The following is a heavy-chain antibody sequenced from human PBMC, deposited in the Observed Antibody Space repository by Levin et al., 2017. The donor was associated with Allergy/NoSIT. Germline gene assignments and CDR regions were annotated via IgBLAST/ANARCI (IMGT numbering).Heavy chain of an antibody. CDR1: GGSISSSNW. Sequence: SETLSLTCAVSGGSISSSNWWSWVRQPPGKGLEWIGEIYHSGSTNYNPSLKSRVTISVDKSKNQFSLKLSSVTAADTAVYYCARVVFSPSITMVRGAYYYYMDVWGKGTTVTVSS. J-gene: IGHJ6*03. CDR3: ARVVFSPSITMVRGAYYYYMDV. D-gene: IGHD3-10*01. CDR2: IYHSGST. V-gene: IGHV4-4*02.